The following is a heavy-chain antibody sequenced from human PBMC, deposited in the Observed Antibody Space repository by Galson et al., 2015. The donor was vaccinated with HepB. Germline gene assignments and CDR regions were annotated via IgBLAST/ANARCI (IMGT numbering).Heavy chain of an antibody. CDR3: AKDYGDYVFALLDAFDI. Sequence: SLRLSCAASGFTFSSYAMSWVRQAPGKGLEWVSAISGSGGSTYYADSVKGRFTISRDNSKNTLYLQMNSLRAEDTAVYYCAKDYGDYVFALLDAFDIWGQGTMVTVSS. CDR2: ISGSGGST. J-gene: IGHJ3*02. D-gene: IGHD4-17*01. V-gene: IGHV3-23*01. CDR1: GFTFSSYA.